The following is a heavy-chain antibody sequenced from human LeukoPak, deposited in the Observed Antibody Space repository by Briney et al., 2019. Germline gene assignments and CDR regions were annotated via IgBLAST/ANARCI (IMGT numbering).Heavy chain of an antibody. Sequence: SETLSLTCTVSGGSISSGGYYWSWIRQHPGKGLEWIGYIYYSGSTYYNPSLKSRVTISVDTSKNQFSLKLSSVTAADTAVYYCARGGILTAKSFDLWGRGTLVTVSS. J-gene: IGHJ2*01. D-gene: IGHD3-9*01. V-gene: IGHV4-31*03. CDR1: GGSISSGGYY. CDR3: ARGGILTAKSFDL. CDR2: IYYSGST.